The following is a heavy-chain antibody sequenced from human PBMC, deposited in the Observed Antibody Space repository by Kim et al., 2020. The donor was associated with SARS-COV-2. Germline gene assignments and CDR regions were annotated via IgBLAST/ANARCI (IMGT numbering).Heavy chain of an antibody. CDR3: ASWGPRD. D-gene: IGHD3-16*01. CDR2: ISYDGSNK. J-gene: IGHJ1*01. Sequence: GGSLRLSCAASGFTFSSYAMHWVRQAPGKGLEWVAVISYDGSNKYYADSVKGRFTISRDNSKNTLYLQMNSLRAEDTAVYYCASWGPRDWGQGTLVTVSS. CDR1: GFTFSSYA. V-gene: IGHV3-30*04.